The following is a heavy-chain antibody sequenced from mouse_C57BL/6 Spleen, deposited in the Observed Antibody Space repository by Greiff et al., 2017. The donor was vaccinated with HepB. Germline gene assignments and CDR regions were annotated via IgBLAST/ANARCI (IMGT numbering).Heavy chain of an antibody. D-gene: IGHD1-1*01. V-gene: IGHV1-26*01. CDR3: ARDGSGAWFAY. CDR2: SNPNNGGT. J-gene: IGHJ3*01. CDR1: GYTFTDYY. Sequence: EVQLQQSGPELVKPGASVKISCKASGYTFTDYYMNWVKQSHGKSLEWIGDSNPNNGGTSYNQKFKGKATLTVDKSSSTAYMDLRSLTSEDSAVYYCARDGSGAWFAYWGQGTLVTVSA.